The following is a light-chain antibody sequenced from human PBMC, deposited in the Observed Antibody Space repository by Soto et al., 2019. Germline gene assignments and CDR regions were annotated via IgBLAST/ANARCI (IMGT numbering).Light chain of an antibody. CDR2: EVT. Sequence: QSALTQPPSASGSPGQSVTISCTGISSDVGGYNYVSWYQQRPGKAPQLILYEVTKRPSGVPGRFSGSKSGNTASLTVSGLQSEDEADYYCNSYAGSNIYVFGTGTKLTVL. CDR1: SSDVGGYNY. V-gene: IGLV2-8*01. J-gene: IGLJ1*01. CDR3: NSYAGSNIYV.